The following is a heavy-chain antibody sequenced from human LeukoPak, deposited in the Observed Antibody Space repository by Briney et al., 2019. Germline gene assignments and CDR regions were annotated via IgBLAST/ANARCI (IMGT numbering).Heavy chain of an antibody. J-gene: IGHJ5*02. D-gene: IGHD3-10*01. V-gene: IGHV3-49*04. CDR1: GFTFGDYA. CDR3: SRLAGHPSGSHFGFWVDP. CDR2: ISSKALGGTT. Sequence: GGSLRLSCTGSGFTFGDYAMNWVRQAPGKGLEGVGFISSKALGGTTRYAASVKDRVIISRDDFKSIAYLQMNSLKPEDTAVYYCSRLAGHPSGSHFGFWVDPWGQGTLVTVSS.